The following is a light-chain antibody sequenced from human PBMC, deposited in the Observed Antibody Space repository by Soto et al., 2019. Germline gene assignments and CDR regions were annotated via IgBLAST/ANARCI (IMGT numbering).Light chain of an antibody. V-gene: IGLV2-14*03. Sequence: QSALTQPASVSGSPGQSITISCTGSSSDVGSYDYVSWYQHHPGKAPKLLIYDVTTRPSGISHRFSGSKSGHTASLTISGLQADNGADYYCASYVSSNSVFVFGPGTKVTVL. CDR3: ASYVSSNSVFV. CDR2: DVT. J-gene: IGLJ1*01. CDR1: SSDVGSYDY.